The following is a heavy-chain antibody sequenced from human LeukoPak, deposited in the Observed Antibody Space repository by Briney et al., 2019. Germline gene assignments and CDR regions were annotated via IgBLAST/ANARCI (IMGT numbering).Heavy chain of an antibody. Sequence: SETLSLTCAVYGGSFSGYYWSWIRQPPGKGLEWIGEINHSGSTNYNPSLKSRVTISVDTSKNQFSLKLSSVTAADTAVYYCARGRGYCSSTSCYNYFDYWGQGTLVTVSS. CDR3: ARGRGYCSSTSCYNYFDY. V-gene: IGHV4-34*01. D-gene: IGHD2-2*02. J-gene: IGHJ4*02. CDR1: GGSFSGYY. CDR2: INHSGST.